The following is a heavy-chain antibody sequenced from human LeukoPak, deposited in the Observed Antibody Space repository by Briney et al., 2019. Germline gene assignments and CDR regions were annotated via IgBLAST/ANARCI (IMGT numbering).Heavy chain of an antibody. V-gene: IGHV4-34*01. Sequence: SETLSPTCAVYGESFSGYYWSWIRQPPGKGLEWIGEINHSGSTNYNPSLKSRVSISVDTSKNQFSLKLSSVTAAGTAVYYCARGYSSSWYRPWGQGTLVTVSS. CDR3: ARGYSSSWYRP. J-gene: IGHJ5*02. CDR2: INHSGST. D-gene: IGHD6-13*01. CDR1: GESFSGYY.